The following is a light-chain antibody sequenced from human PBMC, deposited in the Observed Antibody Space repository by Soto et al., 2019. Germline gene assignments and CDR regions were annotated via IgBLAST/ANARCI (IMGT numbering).Light chain of an antibody. CDR3: HQYDGSPRT. CDR1: QSVSSSF. V-gene: IGKV3-20*01. J-gene: IGKJ1*01. CDR2: GAS. Sequence: EIVLTQYPGTMSLSTEERANLTCRACQSVSSSFLAWYQHKPGQAPRLLIYGASVRATGIPDRFTGSGSGTDFTLTISRLEPEDFALYYCHQYDGSPRTFGQGTKVDIK.